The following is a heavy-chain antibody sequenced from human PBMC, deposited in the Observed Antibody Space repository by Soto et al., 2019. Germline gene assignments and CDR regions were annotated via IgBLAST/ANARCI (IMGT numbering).Heavy chain of an antibody. CDR3: ARDLYSSGWSSDY. J-gene: IGHJ4*02. CDR1: GFTFSSYG. V-gene: IGHV3-33*01. CDR2: IWYDGSNK. Sequence: QVQLVESGGGVVQPGRSLRLSCAASGFTFSSYGMHWVRQAPGKGLEWVAVIWYDGSNKYYADSVKGRFTISRDNSKNTLYLQMNSLRAEDTAVYYCARDLYSSGWSSDYWGQGTLVTVSS. D-gene: IGHD6-19*01.